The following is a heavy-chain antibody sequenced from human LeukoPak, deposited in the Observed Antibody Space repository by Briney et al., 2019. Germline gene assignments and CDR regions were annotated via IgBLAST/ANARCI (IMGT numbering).Heavy chain of an antibody. CDR1: GFTFSSYA. Sequence: GGSLRLSCAASGFTFSSYAMSWVRQAPGKGLEWVSAISGSGGSTYYADSVKGRFTISRDNSKNTLYLQMNSLRAEDTAVYYCAPPGGRYCSSTSCSRPFDYWGQGTLVTVSS. CDR3: APPGGRYCSSTSCSRPFDY. CDR2: ISGSGGST. V-gene: IGHV3-23*01. J-gene: IGHJ4*02. D-gene: IGHD2-2*01.